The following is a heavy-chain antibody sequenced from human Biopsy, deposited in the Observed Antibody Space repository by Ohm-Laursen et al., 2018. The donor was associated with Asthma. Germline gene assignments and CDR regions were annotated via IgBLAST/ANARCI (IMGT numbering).Heavy chain of an antibody. CDR3: ARQSGQDYGDSSGFDI. CDR1: GFVFSQCG. CDR2: VSSDGHNK. J-gene: IGHJ3*02. V-gene: IGHV3-30*03. D-gene: IGHD3-22*01. Sequence: SLRLSCAASGFVFSQCGMHWVRQGPGKGLEWVALVSSDGHNKYYEDSVKGRFTNSRDNSRNRLYLQINRLTVEDSAVYFCARQSGQDYGDSSGFDIWGQGTKVAVSS.